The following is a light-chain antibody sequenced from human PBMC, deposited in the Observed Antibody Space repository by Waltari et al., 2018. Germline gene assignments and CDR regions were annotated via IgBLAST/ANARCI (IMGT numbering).Light chain of an antibody. CDR3: QQYYSTLVT. CDR2: GAS. V-gene: IGKV4-1*01. Sequence: DIVMTQSPDSLAVSLGERATINCKSSQSVFYSHNSKNYLAWYQQKPGQPPELLIYGASARESGVPDRFSGSGSGTDFTLTISNLQAADVAVYYCQQYYSTLVTFGGGTKVEIK. CDR1: QSVFYSHNSKNY. J-gene: IGKJ4*01.